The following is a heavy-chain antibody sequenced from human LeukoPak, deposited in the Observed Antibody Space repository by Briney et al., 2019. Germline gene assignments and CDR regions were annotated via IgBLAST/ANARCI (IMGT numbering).Heavy chain of an antibody. J-gene: IGHJ4*02. V-gene: IGHV6-1*01. CDR3: ARGGGSYYLH. D-gene: IGHD1-26*01. CDR2: IYYRSKWFQ. Sequence: SQTLSLTCAISGDSVSSTSAAWNWIRQSPSRSLEWLGRIYYRSKWFQEYATSVKSRISINPDTSKNQFSLQLNSVTPEDTALYFCARGGGSYYLHWGQGVLVTVSS. CDR1: GDSVSSTSAA.